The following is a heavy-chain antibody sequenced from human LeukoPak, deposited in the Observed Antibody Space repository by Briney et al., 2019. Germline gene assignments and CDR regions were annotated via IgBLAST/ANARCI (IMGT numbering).Heavy chain of an antibody. CDR1: EFAFSSYS. J-gene: IGHJ4*02. Sequence: GGSLRLSCAVSEFAFSSYSMGWVRQAPGEGLVWVSRIGTDGSDTHYADAVKGRFTISRDNAKNTLYLQMHSLRVEDTAVYYCVRLGGSSSVDYWGQGTLVTISS. D-gene: IGHD6-6*01. V-gene: IGHV3-74*01. CDR3: VRLGGSSSVDY. CDR2: IGTDGSDT.